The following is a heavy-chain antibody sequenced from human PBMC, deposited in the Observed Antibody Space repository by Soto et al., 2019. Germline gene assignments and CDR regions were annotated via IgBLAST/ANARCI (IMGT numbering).Heavy chain of an antibody. J-gene: IGHJ5*02. Sequence: EVQLVESGGGLVQFGGSLRLSCAASGFTFSSYWMHWVRQAPGKGLVWVSRINGDGSSTSHADSVKGRFTISRDNDKNTLYLQMNSLRAEDTAVYYCARGDYGYPFDPWGQGTLVTVSS. CDR1: GFTFSSYW. CDR2: INGDGSST. D-gene: IGHD5-12*01. V-gene: IGHV3-74*01. CDR3: ARGDYGYPFDP.